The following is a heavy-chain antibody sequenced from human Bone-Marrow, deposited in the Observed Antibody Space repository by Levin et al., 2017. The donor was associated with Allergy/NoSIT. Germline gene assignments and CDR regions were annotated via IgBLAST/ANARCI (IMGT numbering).Heavy chain of an antibody. D-gene: IGHD1-26*01. CDR3: AKSADGSYHPWYFDV. CDR2: IGWNGDTE. J-gene: IGHJ2*01. CDR1: GFAFGDFA. Sequence: SLKISCAASGFAFGDFAMHWVRQTPGKALEWVAGIGWNGDTERYAGSLWGRFIISRDNAKKSLYLQLNDVRVEDTAIYSCAKSADGSYHPWYFDVWGRGTRVTVSS. V-gene: IGHV3-9*01.